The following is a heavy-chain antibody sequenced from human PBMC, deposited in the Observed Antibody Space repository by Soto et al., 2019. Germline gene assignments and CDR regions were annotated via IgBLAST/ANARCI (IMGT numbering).Heavy chain of an antibody. Sequence: QVQLQESGPGLVKPSQTLSLTCTVSGASISSGGYYWGWIRQHPGKGLEWIGFIYYIGTSYYNPYLECRITLSVDTSKNHFSLNLTSVTAADTAVYYCARVLRDVLSDRYYWYFDLWGRGTLVTVSS. CDR3: ARVLRDVLSDRYYWYFDL. J-gene: IGHJ2*01. CDR2: IYYIGTS. CDR1: GASISSGGYY. V-gene: IGHV4-31*03. D-gene: IGHD3-16*02.